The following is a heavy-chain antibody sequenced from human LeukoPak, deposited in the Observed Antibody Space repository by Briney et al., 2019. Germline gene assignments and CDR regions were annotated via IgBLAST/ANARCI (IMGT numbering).Heavy chain of an antibody. Sequence: SETLSLTCTVSGGSISSYYWSWIRQPPGKGLEWIGYIYTSGSTNYNPSLKSRVTISVDTSKSQFSLKLSSVTAADTAVYYCARLGGSGSYYYYYMDVWGKGTTVTVSS. J-gene: IGHJ6*03. V-gene: IGHV4-4*09. CDR2: IYTSGST. D-gene: IGHD3-10*01. CDR3: ARLGGSGSYYYYYMDV. CDR1: GGSISSYY.